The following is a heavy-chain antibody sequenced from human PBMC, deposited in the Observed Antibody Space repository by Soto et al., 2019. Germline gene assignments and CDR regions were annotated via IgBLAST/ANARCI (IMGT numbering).Heavy chain of an antibody. CDR2: IYHSGST. J-gene: IGHJ4*02. CDR3: AREYYFDNGGYFDY. V-gene: IGHV4-4*02. Sequence: LSLTCAVSGGPISSYNWWSWVRQPPGKGLEWIGEIYHSGSTNYNPSLKSRVTISVDKSKNQFSLKLSSVTAADTAVYYCAREYYFDNGGYFDYWGQGTLVTVSS. D-gene: IGHD3-22*01. CDR1: GGPISSYNW.